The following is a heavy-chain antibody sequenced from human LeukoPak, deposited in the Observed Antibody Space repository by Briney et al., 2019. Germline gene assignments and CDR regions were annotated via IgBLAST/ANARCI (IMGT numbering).Heavy chain of an antibody. V-gene: IGHV1-69*13. CDR1: GGTFSSYA. J-gene: IGHJ5*02. CDR3: ATPRYSSSWYWFDP. D-gene: IGHD6-13*01. CDR2: IIPIFGTA. Sequence: AASVTVSCKASGGTFSSYAISWVRQAPGQGLEWMGGIIPIFGTANYAQKFQGRVTITADESTSTAYMELSSLRSEDTAVYYCATPRYSSSWYWFDPWGQGTLVTVSS.